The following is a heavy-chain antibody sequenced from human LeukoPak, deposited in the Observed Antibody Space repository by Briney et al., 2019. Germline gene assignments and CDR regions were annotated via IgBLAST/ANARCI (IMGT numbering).Heavy chain of an antibody. CDR2: ISYDGSNK. Sequence: PGRSLRLSCAASGFTFSSYAMHWVRQAPGKGLEWVAVISYDGSNKYYADSVKGRFTISRDNSKNTLYLQMNSLRAEDTAVYYCASSYAYYYGMDVWGQGTTVTVSS. V-gene: IGHV3-30-3*01. CDR3: ASSYAYYYGMDV. CDR1: GFTFSSYA. J-gene: IGHJ6*02. D-gene: IGHD2-8*01.